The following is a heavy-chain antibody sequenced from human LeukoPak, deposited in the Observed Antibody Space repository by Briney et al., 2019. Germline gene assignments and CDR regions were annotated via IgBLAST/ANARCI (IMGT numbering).Heavy chain of an antibody. CDR1: GFTFSSYS. Sequence: GGSLRLSCAASGFTFSSYSMNWVRQAPGKGLEWVSCISNSGSTIYYADSVKGRFTISRDNAKNSLYLQMNSLRAEDTAVYYCAELGITMIGGVWGKGTTVTISS. J-gene: IGHJ6*04. CDR3: AELGITMIGGV. V-gene: IGHV3-48*04. D-gene: IGHD3-10*02. CDR2: ISNSGSTI.